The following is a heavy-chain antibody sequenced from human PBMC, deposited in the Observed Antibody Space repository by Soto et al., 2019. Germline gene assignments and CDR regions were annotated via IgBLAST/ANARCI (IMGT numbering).Heavy chain of an antibody. V-gene: IGHV3-23*01. CDR2: INDSGDT. Sequence: SLRLSCAASGFTFSTYGMSWVRQAPGKGLEWVSSINDSGDTYYGDSVKGRFTISRDNSRNTLYLQMNSLSAEDTAVYYCAKRVAYRSSSAYFDYWAQGTLVTVSS. CDR1: GFTFSTYG. CDR3: AKRVAYRSSSAYFDY. D-gene: IGHD6-6*01. J-gene: IGHJ4*02.